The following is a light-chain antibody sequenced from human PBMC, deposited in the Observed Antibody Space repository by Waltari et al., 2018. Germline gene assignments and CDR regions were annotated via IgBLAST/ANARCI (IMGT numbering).Light chain of an antibody. J-gene: IGKJ3*01. CDR1: QNITRY. CDR2: TVS. Sequence: DIQMTQSPSSLSASVGDRVTIGYRATQNITRYLNWYQQKPGKAPNLLIHTVSKLHSGVPSRFSGSGSGTDFTLAISSLQPEDFASYYCQQSYDYPFTFGPGTTVDLK. CDR3: QQSYDYPFT. V-gene: IGKV1-39*01.